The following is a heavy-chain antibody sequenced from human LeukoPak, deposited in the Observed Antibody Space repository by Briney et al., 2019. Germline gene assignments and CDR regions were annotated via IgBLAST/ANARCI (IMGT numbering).Heavy chain of an antibody. D-gene: IGHD1-14*01. J-gene: IGHJ6*02. CDR1: GRSISSGGYY. CDR3: ARVLSGVPPGPYYYGMDV. CDR2: IYYSGST. Sequence: SETLSLTCTVSGRSISSGGYYWSWIRQHPGKGLEWIGYIYYSGSTYYNPSLKSRVTISVDTSKNQFSLKLSSVTAADTAVYYCARVLSGVPPGPYYYGMDVWGQGTTVTVSS. V-gene: IGHV4-31*03.